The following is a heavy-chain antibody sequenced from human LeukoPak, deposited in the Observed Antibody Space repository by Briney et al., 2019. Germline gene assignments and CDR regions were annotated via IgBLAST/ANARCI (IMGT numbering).Heavy chain of an antibody. CDR1: GYTFSRYY. Sequence: GASVKVSCKASGYTFSRYYMHWVLQAPGQGLEWMGWINPNSGGTNYARKFQGGFTMTRDTSISTAYMELSSLRSDDTAVYYCARDAGSSGWTRFDYWGQGTLVTVSS. CDR2: INPNSGGT. J-gene: IGHJ4*02. V-gene: IGHV1-2*02. CDR3: ARDAGSSGWTRFDY. D-gene: IGHD6-19*01.